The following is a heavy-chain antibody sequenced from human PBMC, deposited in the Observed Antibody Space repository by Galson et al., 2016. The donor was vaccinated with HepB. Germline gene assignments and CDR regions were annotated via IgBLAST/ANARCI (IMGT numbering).Heavy chain of an antibody. V-gene: IGHV5-51*01. J-gene: IGHJ3*02. CDR1: GYNFATYW. CDR3: ARLRGFDAFEI. D-gene: IGHD3-10*01. Sequence: KVSCKGSGYNFATYWIGWVRQMPGKGLEWMGIIYPDDSDTRYSPTFQGQVTISADKSISTACLQWTSLKASDTAMYYCARLRGFDAFEIWGQGTMVTVS. CDR2: IYPDDSDT.